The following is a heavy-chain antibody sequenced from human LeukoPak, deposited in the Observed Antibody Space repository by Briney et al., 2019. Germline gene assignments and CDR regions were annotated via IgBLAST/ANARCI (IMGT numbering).Heavy chain of an antibody. Sequence: SETLSLTCTVSGGSVSSGSYYWSRIRQPPGKGLEWIGYIYYSGSTSYNPSLKSRVTISVDTSKNQFSLKLSSVTAADTAVYYCASNLSGSYYNWFDPWGQGTLVTVSS. V-gene: IGHV4-61*01. CDR2: IYYSGST. J-gene: IGHJ5*02. CDR1: GGSVSSGSYY. D-gene: IGHD1-26*01. CDR3: ASNLSGSYYNWFDP.